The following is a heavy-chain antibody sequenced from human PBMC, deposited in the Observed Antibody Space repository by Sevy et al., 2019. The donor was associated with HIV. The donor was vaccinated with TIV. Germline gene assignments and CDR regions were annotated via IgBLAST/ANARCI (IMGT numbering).Heavy chain of an antibody. CDR1: GFTFSSYA. J-gene: IGHJ5*02. CDR3: AKDRYIVVVIASPRWFDP. D-gene: IGHD2-21*01. CDR2: ISGSGGST. Sequence: GGSLRLSCAASGFTFSSYAMSWVRQAPGKGLEWVSAISGSGGSTYYADSVKGRFTISRDNSKNTLYLQMNSLRAEDTAVYYCAKDRYIVVVIASPRWFDPWGRGTLVTVSS. V-gene: IGHV3-23*01.